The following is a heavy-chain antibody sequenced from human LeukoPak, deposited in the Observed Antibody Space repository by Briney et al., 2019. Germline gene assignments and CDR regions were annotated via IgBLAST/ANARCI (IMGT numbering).Heavy chain of an antibody. J-gene: IGHJ4*02. D-gene: IGHD3-22*01. CDR2: ITSSSSYI. CDR3: ARGYDSSGYFLY. Sequence: GGSLRLSCAASGFTFSSYNMNWVRQAPGRGLEWVSSITSSSSYIYYADSVKGRFTISRDNAKNSLSLQMNSLRAEDTAVYYCARGYDSSGYFLYWGQGTLVTVSS. V-gene: IGHV3-21*01. CDR1: GFTFSSYN.